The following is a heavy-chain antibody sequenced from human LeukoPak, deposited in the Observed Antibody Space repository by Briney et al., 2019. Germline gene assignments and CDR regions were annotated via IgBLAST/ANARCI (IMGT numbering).Heavy chain of an antibody. J-gene: IGHJ6*03. CDR3: ARGVGVRGVITYYYYYYMDV. Sequence: ASVKVSCKASGYTFTSYDINWVRQATGQGLEWMGWMNPNSGNTGYAQKFQGRVTITRNTSISTAYMELSSLRSEDTAVYYCARGVGVRGVITYYYYYYMDVWGKGTTVTISS. D-gene: IGHD3-10*01. V-gene: IGHV1-8*03. CDR1: GYTFTSYD. CDR2: MNPNSGNT.